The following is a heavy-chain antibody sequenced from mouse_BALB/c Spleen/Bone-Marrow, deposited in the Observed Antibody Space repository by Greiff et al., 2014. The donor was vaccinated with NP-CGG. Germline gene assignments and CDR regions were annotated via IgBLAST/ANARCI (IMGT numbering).Heavy chain of an antibody. CDR3: ANYYYGSSLFAY. J-gene: IGHJ3*01. D-gene: IGHD1-1*01. CDR1: GFNIKDTY. CDR2: IDPANGNT. Sequence: VQLQQPGAELVKPGASVKLSCTASGFNIKDTYMHWVKQRPEPGLEWIGRIDPANGNTKYDPKFQGKATITADTSSNTAYLQLSSLTSEDTAVYYCANYYYGSSLFAYWGQGTLVTVSA. V-gene: IGHV14-3*02.